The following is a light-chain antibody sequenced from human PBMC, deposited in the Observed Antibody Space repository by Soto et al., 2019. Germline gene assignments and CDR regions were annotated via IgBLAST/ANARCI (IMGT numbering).Light chain of an antibody. Sequence: EIMLTQSPVTLSLSPGEGATLSCRASQSVAGSYLAWYQQKPGRTPRLLIYGASSRATGIPNRFSGSGSGTEFTLTINRLEAEDFSVYFWQQYGGSPPTFGQGTKVEIK. CDR1: QSVAGSY. J-gene: IGKJ1*01. CDR2: GAS. V-gene: IGKV3-20*01. CDR3: QQYGGSPPT.